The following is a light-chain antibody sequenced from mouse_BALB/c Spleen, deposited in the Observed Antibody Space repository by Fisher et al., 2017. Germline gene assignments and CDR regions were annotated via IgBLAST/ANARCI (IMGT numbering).Light chain of an antibody. CDR3: QQWSSNPLT. CDR1: SSVSY. Sequence: IVLTQTTAIMSASPGEKVTMTCSASSSVSYMYWYQQKPRSSPKPWIYLTSNLASGVPARFSGSGSGNSYSLTISSMEAEDAATYYCQQWSSNPLTFGAGTKLELK. V-gene: IGKV4-68*01. J-gene: IGKJ5*01. CDR2: LTS.